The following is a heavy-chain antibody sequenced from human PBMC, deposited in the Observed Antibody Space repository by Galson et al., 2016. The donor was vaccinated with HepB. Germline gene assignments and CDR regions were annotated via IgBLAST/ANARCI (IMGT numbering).Heavy chain of an antibody. CDR3: ARARGYTSTYGGGYHYGMDV. Sequence: SLRLSCAASGFSFRTYGMHWVRQAPGRGLVWLAVIWYDGSNKYYADSVTGRFTISRDNSKNTLYLQMNILRAEDTAVYHCARARGYTSTYGGGYHYGMDVCGQGTTVTVSS. CDR1: GFSFRTYG. V-gene: IGHV3-33*01. J-gene: IGHJ6*02. CDR2: IWYDGSNK. D-gene: IGHD5-18*01.